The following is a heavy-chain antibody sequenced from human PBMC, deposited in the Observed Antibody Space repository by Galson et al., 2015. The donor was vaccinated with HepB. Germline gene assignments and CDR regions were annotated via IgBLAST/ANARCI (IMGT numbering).Heavy chain of an antibody. CDR1: GFRFANYW. Sequence: QSGAEVKKPGESLKISCKGSGFRFANYWIAWVRQMPGKGLEWMGIIYPDDSDTKYSPSFQGQVIISVDKSISTAYLQWRSLKAPDASTYYCAKQRVVAATGHGLDVWGQGTTVTVSS. J-gene: IGHJ6*02. CDR3: AKQRVVAATGHGLDV. V-gene: IGHV5-51*01. CDR2: IYPDDSDT. D-gene: IGHD2-15*01.